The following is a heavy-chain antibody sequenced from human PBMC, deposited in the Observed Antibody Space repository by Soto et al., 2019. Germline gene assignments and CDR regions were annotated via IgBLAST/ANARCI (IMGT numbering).Heavy chain of an antibody. D-gene: IGHD2-8*01. CDR2: FDPEDGET. CDR1: GYSLTELS. J-gene: IGHJ3*02. Sequence: ASVKVSCKVSGYSLTELSMQWVRQAPGKGLEWMGRFDPEDGETVYAQKFQGRVTMTADTSTDTAYMELRSLRSEDTAMYYCYPNPGFDIWGQGTMVTVSS. CDR3: YPNPGFDI. V-gene: IGHV1-24*01.